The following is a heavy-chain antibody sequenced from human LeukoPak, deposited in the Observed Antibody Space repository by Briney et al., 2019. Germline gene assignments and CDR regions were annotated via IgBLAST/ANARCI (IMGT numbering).Heavy chain of an antibody. CDR3: AKDYYDSSGYSVDY. D-gene: IGHD3-22*01. CDR1: GFTFDDYA. J-gene: IGHJ4*02. CDR2: ISGDGGST. V-gene: IGHV3-43*02. Sequence: PGGSLRLSCAASGFTFDDYAMHWVRQAPGKGLEWVSLISGDGGSTYYADSVKGRFTISRDNRKNSLYLQMNSLRTEDTALYYRAKDYYDSSGYSVDYWGQGTLVTVSS.